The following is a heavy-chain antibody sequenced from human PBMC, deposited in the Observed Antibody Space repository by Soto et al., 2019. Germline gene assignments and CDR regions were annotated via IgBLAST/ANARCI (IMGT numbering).Heavy chain of an antibody. J-gene: IGHJ4*02. D-gene: IGHD2-15*01. V-gene: IGHV3-21*06. CDR1: GFTFSTYS. Sequence: GGSLRLSCAASGFTFSTYSMNWVRQAPGKGLEWVSSISSSSADIYYADSVKGRFTISRDNAENSLYLQMNSLEAEDTAVYYCARGYSSDRRCYYEGSNTGAYWGKGTLVTSPQ. CDR2: ISSSSADI. CDR3: ARGYSSDRRCYYEGSNTGAY.